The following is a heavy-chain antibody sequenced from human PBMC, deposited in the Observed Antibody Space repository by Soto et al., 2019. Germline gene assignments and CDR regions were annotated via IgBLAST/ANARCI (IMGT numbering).Heavy chain of an antibody. J-gene: IGHJ4*02. D-gene: IGHD4-4*01. CDR2: ISGGGSNT. CDR1: GFTFSSYV. CDR3: AKDSNKYSSSLRGRYFDY. V-gene: IGHV3-23*01. Sequence: GGSLRLSCAASGFTFSSYVMSWVRQAPGKGLEWVSGISGGGSNTFYADSVKGRFTISRDNSKNTLLLQMNSLGAEDTAVYYCAKDSNKYSSSLRGRYFDYWGQGIGVTVSS.